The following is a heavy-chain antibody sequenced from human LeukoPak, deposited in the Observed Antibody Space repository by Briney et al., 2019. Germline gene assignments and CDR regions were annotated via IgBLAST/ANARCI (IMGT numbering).Heavy chain of an antibody. Sequence: SETLSLTCAVYGGSFSGYYWSWIRQPPGKGLEWSGEINHSGSTNYNPSLKSRVTISVDTSKNQFSLKLSSVTAADTAVYYCARERERVTTTWFDPWGQGTLVTVSS. CDR2: INHSGST. V-gene: IGHV4-34*01. D-gene: IGHD4-11*01. CDR1: GGSFSGYY. J-gene: IGHJ5*02. CDR3: ARERERVTTTWFDP.